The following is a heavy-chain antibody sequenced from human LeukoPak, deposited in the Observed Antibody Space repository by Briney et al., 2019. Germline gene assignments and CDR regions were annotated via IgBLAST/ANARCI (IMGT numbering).Heavy chain of an antibody. D-gene: IGHD1-26*01. CDR3: AKDGQVGAIGYFDY. J-gene: IGHJ4*02. Sequence: GGSLRLSCAASGFIFSTYGMRWVRQAPGKGLEWVAVVWSGGNNKYYSDSVKGRFTISRDNSKNTLYLQMNSLRAEDTAVYYCAKDGQVGAIGYFDYRGQGTLVTVSS. CDR2: VWSGGNNK. CDR1: GFIFSTYG. V-gene: IGHV3-33*03.